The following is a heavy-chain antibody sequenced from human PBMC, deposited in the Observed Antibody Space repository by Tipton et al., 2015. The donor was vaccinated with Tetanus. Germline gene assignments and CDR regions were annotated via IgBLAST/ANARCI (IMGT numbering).Heavy chain of an antibody. V-gene: IGHV4-30-4*01. Sequence: TLSLTCNVSGGSINTGDYYWSWIRQSPGKGLEWIGHVYYSGRTYYNPPLKSRVTISVDTSKNQFSLRLSSVTAADTAGYYCARDQGITWGGMGYYYGMDVWGQGTTVTVSS. CDR2: VYYSGRT. J-gene: IGHJ6*02. CDR3: ARDQGITWGGMGYYYGMDV. D-gene: IGHD3-16*01. CDR1: GGSINTGDYY.